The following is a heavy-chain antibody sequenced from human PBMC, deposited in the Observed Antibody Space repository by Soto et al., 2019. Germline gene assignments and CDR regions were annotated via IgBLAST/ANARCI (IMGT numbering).Heavy chain of an antibody. D-gene: IGHD6-6*01. CDR3: ARDLSSSSSFDY. CDR1: GFTFSSYG. J-gene: IGHJ4*02. CDR2: IWYDGSNK. Sequence: PGGSLRLSCAASGFTFSSYGMHLVRQAPGKGLEWVAVIWYDGSNKYYADSVKGRFTISRDNSKNTLYLQMNSLRAEDTAVYYCARDLSSSSSFDYWGQGTLVTVSS. V-gene: IGHV3-33*01.